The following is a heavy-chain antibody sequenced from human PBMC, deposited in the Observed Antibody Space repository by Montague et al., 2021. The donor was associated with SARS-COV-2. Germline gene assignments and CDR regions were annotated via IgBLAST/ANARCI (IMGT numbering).Heavy chain of an antibody. CDR1: AGSISSNY. J-gene: IGHJ4*02. Sequence: SETLSLTCTVSAGSISSNYFNWIRQPPGKGLEWIGNIYHGGSTXTXYXXXXKSRVTISVDTSKSQFTLSLISVTAADTAVYYCARGGGYSSSPFDFWGQGSLVSVSS. V-gene: IGHV4-59*01. D-gene: IGHD5-18*01. CDR3: ARGGGYSSSPFDF. CDR2: IYHGGST.